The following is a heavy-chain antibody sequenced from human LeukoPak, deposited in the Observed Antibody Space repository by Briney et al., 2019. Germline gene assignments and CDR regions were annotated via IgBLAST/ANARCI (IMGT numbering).Heavy chain of an antibody. J-gene: IGHJ3*01. Sequence: GGSLRLSCAASEFTFSSYAMTWVRQAPGKGLEWVSSISGSGGTTNYADSVQGRFTISRDNSKNTLYLQMHSLTAEDTAVYYCAKDPNGDYIGAFDFWGQGTMVSVSS. CDR1: EFTFSSYA. CDR3: AKDPNGDYIGAFDF. D-gene: IGHD4-17*01. CDR2: ISGSGGTT. V-gene: IGHV3-23*01.